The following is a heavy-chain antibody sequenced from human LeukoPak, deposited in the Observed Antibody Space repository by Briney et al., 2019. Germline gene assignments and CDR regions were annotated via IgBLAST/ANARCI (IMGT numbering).Heavy chain of an antibody. CDR2: IIPIFVTP. J-gene: IGHJ4*02. CDR3: ATSARGMTTIDY. D-gene: IGHD4-17*01. Sequence: SVKVSCKASGGTFSSYAISWVRQAPGQGLEWMGGIIPIFVTPSYAQKFQGRITITADVSTSTAYMELSSLRSEDTAVYYCATSARGMTTIDYWGQGTLVTVSS. V-gene: IGHV1-69*01. CDR1: GGTFSSYA.